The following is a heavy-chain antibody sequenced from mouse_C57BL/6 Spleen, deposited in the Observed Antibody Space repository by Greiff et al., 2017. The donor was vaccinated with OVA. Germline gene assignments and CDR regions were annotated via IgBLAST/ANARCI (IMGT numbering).Heavy chain of an antibody. V-gene: IGHV5-4*01. CDR3: ARANYGDYFDY. Sequence: EVQLVESGGGLVKPGGSLKLSCAASGFTFSSYAMSWVRQTPEKRLEWVATISDGGSYTYYPDNVKGRFTISRDNAKNNLYLQMSHLKSEDTAMYYCARANYGDYFDYWGQGTTLTVSS. CDR2: ISDGGSYT. D-gene: IGHD1-1*02. J-gene: IGHJ2*01. CDR1: GFTFSSYA.